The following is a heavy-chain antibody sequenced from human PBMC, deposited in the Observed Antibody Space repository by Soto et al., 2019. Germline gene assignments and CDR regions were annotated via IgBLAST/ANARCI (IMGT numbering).Heavy chain of an antibody. CDR1: GFSLSSSGVG. J-gene: IGHJ6*02. CDR3: VHDYVAYYGMDV. CDR2: IYWDDDK. V-gene: IGHV2-5*02. Sequence: QITLKESGPTLVKPTQTLTLTCTFSGFSLSSSGVGVGWIRQPPGKALEWLALIYWDDDKRYSPSLKSRLTITKDTSKNQVVLTLTNMDPVDTATYYCVHDYVAYYGMDVWGQGTTVTVSS. D-gene: IGHD3-10*02.